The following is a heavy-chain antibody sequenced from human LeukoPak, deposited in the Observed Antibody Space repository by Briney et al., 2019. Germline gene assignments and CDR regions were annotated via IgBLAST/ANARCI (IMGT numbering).Heavy chain of an antibody. CDR2: IHYSGGT. V-gene: IGHV4-59*01. CDR1: GGSIRNYY. Sequence: PSETLSLTCIVSGGSIRNYYWNWIRQPPGKGLEWIGFIHYSGGTYYRPTLKSRVTMSVDTSKNQFSLKLTSVTAADTAVYYCARGGDSSGYLNHYYYGMDVWGQGTTVTVSS. D-gene: IGHD5-18*01. CDR3: ARGGDSSGYLNHYYYGMDV. J-gene: IGHJ6*02.